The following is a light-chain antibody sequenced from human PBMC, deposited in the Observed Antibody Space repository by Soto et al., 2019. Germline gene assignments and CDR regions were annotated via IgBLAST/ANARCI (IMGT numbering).Light chain of an antibody. V-gene: IGKV1-17*03. CDR2: GAS. CDR1: QGIGKY. Sequence: DIQMTQSPSAMSASVGDRVTITCRASQGIGKYLAWFQQKPGKVPKRLIYGASNLQSGVPSRFSGSGSGTEFTLTISSLQPEDFVTYYCLQHNSYPRTFGQGTKVDIK. J-gene: IGKJ1*01. CDR3: LQHNSYPRT.